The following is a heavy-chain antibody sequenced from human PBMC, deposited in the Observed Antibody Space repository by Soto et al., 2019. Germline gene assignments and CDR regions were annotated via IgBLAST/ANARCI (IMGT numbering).Heavy chain of an antibody. CDR1: GFTFSNYA. Sequence: EVQLLDSGGGLVQPGGSLRLSCAASGFTFSNYAMTWVRQGPGKGLEWVSGISRSGGRSYYADSVKGRFTISRDNSKSTLYLQMNGLRAEDTAVYYCAKAYFVWSSEQPYYFDYWGQGTLVTVSS. CDR3: AKAYFVWSSEQPYYFDY. V-gene: IGHV3-23*01. J-gene: IGHJ4*02. CDR2: ISRSGGRS. D-gene: IGHD3-16*01.